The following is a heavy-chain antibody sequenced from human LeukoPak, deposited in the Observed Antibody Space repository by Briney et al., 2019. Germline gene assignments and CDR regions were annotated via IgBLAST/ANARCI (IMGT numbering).Heavy chain of an antibody. Sequence: SETLSLTCTVSGGSISSYYWSWIRQPPGKGLEWIGYIYYSGSTNYNPSLKSRVTISVDTSKNQFSLKLSSVTAVDTAVYYCARDPPKYRAFDIWGQGTMVTVSS. CDR3: ARDPPKYRAFDI. CDR2: IYYSGST. CDR1: GGSISSYY. J-gene: IGHJ3*02. D-gene: IGHD2/OR15-2a*01. V-gene: IGHV4-59*01.